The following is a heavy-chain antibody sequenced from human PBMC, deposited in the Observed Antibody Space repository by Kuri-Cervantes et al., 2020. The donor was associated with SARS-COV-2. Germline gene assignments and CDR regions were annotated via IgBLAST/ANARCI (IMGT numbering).Heavy chain of an antibody. J-gene: IGHJ4*02. Sequence: SETLSLTCPVSGYSISSGYYWGWIRQPPGKGLEWIGSIYHSGSTYYNPSLKSRVTISVDTSKNQFSLKLSSVTAADTAVYYCARTSYGSALYWGQGTLVTVSS. CDR2: IYHSGST. V-gene: IGHV4-38-2*01. D-gene: IGHD3-10*01. CDR1: GYSISSGYY. CDR3: ARTSYGSALY.